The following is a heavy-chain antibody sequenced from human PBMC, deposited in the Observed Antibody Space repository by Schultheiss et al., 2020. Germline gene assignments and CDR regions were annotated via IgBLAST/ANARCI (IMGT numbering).Heavy chain of an antibody. V-gene: IGHV4-34*01. Sequence: SQTLSLTCAVYGGSFRGYYWSWIRQPPGKGLEWIGEINHSGSTNYNPSLRSRLTISVVTSKNQFSLKLTSVTAADSAVYYCARITSGWYDEAWGQGTLVTLSS. CDR3: ARITSGWYDEA. CDR2: INHSGST. D-gene: IGHD6-19*01. CDR1: GGSFRGYY. J-gene: IGHJ5*02.